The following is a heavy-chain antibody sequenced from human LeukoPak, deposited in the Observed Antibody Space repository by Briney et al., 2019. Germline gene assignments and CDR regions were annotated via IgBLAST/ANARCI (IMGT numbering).Heavy chain of an antibody. Sequence: TGGSLRLSCAASGFTFSSYGMHWVRQAPGKGLEWVAFIRYDGSNKYYADSVKGRFTISRDNAKNSLYLQMDSLRAEDTAVYYCARASMVKDMTSVTMGVAPHFDYWGQGTLVTVSS. D-gene: IGHD4-17*01. CDR2: IRYDGSNK. CDR1: GFTFSSYG. CDR3: ARASMVKDMTSVTMGVAPHFDY. J-gene: IGHJ4*02. V-gene: IGHV3-30*02.